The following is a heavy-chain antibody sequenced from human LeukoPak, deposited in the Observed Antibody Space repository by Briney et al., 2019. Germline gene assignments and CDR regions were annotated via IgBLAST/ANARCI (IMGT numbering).Heavy chain of an antibody. D-gene: IGHD4-23*01. CDR3: AREQYGGKDY. CDR2: IKEDGSEK. Sequence: GGSLRLSCAASGFTFSNYWMSWVRQAPGKGLEWVANIKEDGSEKYYVDSVKGRFTISRDNAKNSVYLQMNSLRAEDTAVYYCAREQYGGKDYRGQGNLVTVSS. V-gene: IGHV3-7*05. CDR1: GFTFSNYW. J-gene: IGHJ4*02.